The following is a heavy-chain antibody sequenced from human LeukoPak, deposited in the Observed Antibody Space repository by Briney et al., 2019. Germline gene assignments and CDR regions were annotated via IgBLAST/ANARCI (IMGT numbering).Heavy chain of an antibody. D-gene: IGHD3-22*01. CDR2: TDYSGST. V-gene: IGHV4-31*03. CDR3: SANYYDSSGYYYDVDY. Sequence: PSQTLSLTSTVAGASISSGGYYWSWIRQHPGNGLEWFGHTDYSGSTYYNPSLKRRFTISVDTSKSQFSLKLSSVIAADTAVYYCSANYYDSSGYYYDVDYWGQGTLVTVSS. J-gene: IGHJ4*02. CDR1: GASISSGGYY.